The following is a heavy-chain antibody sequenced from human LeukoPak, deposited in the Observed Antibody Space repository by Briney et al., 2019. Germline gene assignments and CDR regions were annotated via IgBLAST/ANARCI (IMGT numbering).Heavy chain of an antibody. J-gene: IGHJ4*02. CDR2: ISYSGST. CDR3: AREGEMATIWDY. CDR1: GGSINIYY. Sequence: SETLSLTCTVSGGSINIYYWSWIRQPPGKGLEWIGYISYSGSTNYNPSLKSRVTISVDTSKNQFSLKLTSVTAADTAVYYCAREGEMATIWDYWGQGTLVTVSS. V-gene: IGHV4-59*01. D-gene: IGHD5-24*01.